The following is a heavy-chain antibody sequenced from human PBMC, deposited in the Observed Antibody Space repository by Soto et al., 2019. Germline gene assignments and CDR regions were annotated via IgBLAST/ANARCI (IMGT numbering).Heavy chain of an antibody. J-gene: IGHJ5*02. CDR2: IYFGGNT. D-gene: IGHD2-2*01. CDR1: GLSINSNYF. CDR3: ARLGAYYQPIDP. V-gene: IGHV4-39*01. Sequence: LSLTCAVSGLSINSNYFWGWIRQTPGRGLEWIGSIYFGGNTYYTPSLKSRVTISADLSKNQFSLGLGSVTAADTAVYYCARLGAYYQPIDPWGQGTLVTVSS.